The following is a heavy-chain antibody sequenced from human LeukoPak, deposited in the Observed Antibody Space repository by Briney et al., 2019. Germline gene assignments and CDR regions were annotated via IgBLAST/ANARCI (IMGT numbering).Heavy chain of an antibody. CDR2: FGNKANSYTT. V-gene: IGHV3-72*01. D-gene: IGHD1-26*01. Sequence: GGSLSSSGQAPEFTLVDHYWAGVGQPQGKGWNWFAGFGNKANSYTTEYAASVKGRFTISRDDSKNSLYLQMNSLKCEDTAVYYCAREWDSGSYYLGYFDYWGQGTLVTVSS. J-gene: IGHJ4*02. CDR1: EFTLVDHY. CDR3: AREWDSGSYYLGYFDY.